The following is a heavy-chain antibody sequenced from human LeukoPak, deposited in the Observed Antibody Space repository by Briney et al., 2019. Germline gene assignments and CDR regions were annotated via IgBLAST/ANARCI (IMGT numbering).Heavy chain of an antibody. V-gene: IGHV3-21*01. D-gene: IGHD6-13*01. CDR2: ISSSSSYI. Sequence: PGGSLRLSCAASGFTFTSYSMNWVRQAPGKGLEWVSSISSSSSYIYYADSVKGRFTISRDNAKNSLYLQMNSLRAEDTAVYYCARDSLGRAATGIAMDYWGQGTLVTASS. CDR1: GFTFTSYS. J-gene: IGHJ4*02. CDR3: ARDSLGRAATGIAMDY.